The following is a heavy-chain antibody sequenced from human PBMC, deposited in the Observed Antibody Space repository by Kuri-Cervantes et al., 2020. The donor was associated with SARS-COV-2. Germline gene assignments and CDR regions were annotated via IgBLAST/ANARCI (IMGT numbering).Heavy chain of an antibody. CDR3: ARGGYSSSWYSDY. Sequence: GESLEISCASSGFTFSSYSMNWVRQAPGKGLEWVSSISSSSSYIYYADSVKGRFTISRDNAKNSLYLQMNSLRAEDTAVYYCARGGYSSSWYSDYWGQGTLVTVSS. CDR2: ISSSSSYI. V-gene: IGHV3-21*01. CDR1: GFTFSSYS. J-gene: IGHJ4*02. D-gene: IGHD6-13*01.